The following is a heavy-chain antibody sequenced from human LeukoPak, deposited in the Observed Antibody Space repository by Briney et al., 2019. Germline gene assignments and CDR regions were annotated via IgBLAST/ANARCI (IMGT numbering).Heavy chain of an antibody. Sequence: GGSPRLSCAASGFTFSSYAMSWVRQAPGKGLEWVSAISGSGGSTYYADSVKGRFTISRDNSKNTLYLQMNSLRAEDTAVYYCAKKPNYYYYYMDVWGKGTTVTVSS. J-gene: IGHJ6*03. CDR3: AKKPNYYYYYMDV. V-gene: IGHV3-23*01. CDR1: GFTFSSYA. CDR2: ISGSGGST.